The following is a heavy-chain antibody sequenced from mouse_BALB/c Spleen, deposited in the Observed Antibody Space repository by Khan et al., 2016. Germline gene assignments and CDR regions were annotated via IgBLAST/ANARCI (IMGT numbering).Heavy chain of an antibody. D-gene: IGHD1-2*01. V-gene: IGHV3-2*02. CDR3: AVIHYYGYFDY. CDR2: ISYSGST. CDR1: GYSITSDYI. J-gene: IGHJ2*01. Sequence: EVQLQESGPGLVKPSQSLSLTCTVTGYSITSDYIWNWIRQLPGDNLEWLGLISYSGSTIYKPSLKGRISITRDTSKKQFFLQLNSVTTDDTDTYYCAVIHYYGYFDYWGPGTTLTVSS.